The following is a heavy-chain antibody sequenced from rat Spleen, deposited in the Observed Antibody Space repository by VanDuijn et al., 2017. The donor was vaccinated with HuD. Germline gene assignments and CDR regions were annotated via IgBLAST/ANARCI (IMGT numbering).Heavy chain of an antibody. CDR3: AIHILYFDY. Sequence: EVKLVESGGGLVQPGRSLKLSCAASGFTFDDYGMAWVRQAPKNGLEWVASISPSGGSTYYRDSVKGRFTISRDHAKSTLYLQMDSLRSEDTATYYCAIHILYFDYWGQGFMVTVSS. D-gene: IGHD1-2*01. J-gene: IGHJ2*01. CDR2: ISPSGGST. CDR1: GFTFDDYG. V-gene: IGHV5S13*01.